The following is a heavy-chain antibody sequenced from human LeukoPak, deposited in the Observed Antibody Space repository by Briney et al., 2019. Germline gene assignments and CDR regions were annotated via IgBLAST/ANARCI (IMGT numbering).Heavy chain of an antibody. D-gene: IGHD5-18*01. V-gene: IGHV3-21*01. Sequence: GGSLRLSCAASGFTFSSYSMNWVRQAPGKGLEWVSSISSSSSYIYYADSVKGRFTISRDNAKNSLYLQMNSLRAEDTAVYYCARDRGYSYGMIDYWGQGTLVTVSS. CDR2: ISSSSSYI. CDR1: GFTFSSYS. J-gene: IGHJ4*02. CDR3: ARDRGYSYGMIDY.